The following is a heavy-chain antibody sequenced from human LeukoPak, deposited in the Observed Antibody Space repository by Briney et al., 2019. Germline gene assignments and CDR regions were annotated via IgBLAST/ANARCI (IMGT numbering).Heavy chain of an antibody. CDR3: ARVGEQQLVQLDYFDY. Sequence: PGGSLRLSCAASGFTFSSYAMHWVRQAPGKGLEWVAVISYDGSNKYYADSVKGRFTISRDNSKNTLYLQMNSLRAEDTAVYYCARVGEQQLVQLDYFDYWGQGTLVTVSS. D-gene: IGHD6-13*01. CDR1: GFTFSSYA. CDR2: ISYDGSNK. V-gene: IGHV3-30-3*01. J-gene: IGHJ4*02.